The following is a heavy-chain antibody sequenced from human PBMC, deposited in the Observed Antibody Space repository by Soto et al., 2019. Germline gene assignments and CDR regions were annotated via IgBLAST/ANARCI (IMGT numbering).Heavy chain of an antibody. CDR2: IKSKTDGGTT. V-gene: IGHV3-15*01. CDR3: TTYCSSTSCPLYYYGMDV. J-gene: IGHJ6*02. D-gene: IGHD2-2*01. Sequence: EVQVVESGGGLVKPGGSLRLSCAASGFTFNNAWMSWVRQAPGKGLEWVGRIKSKTDGGTTDYAAPVKGRFTISRDDSKNTLYLQMNSLKTEDTAVYYCTTYCSSTSCPLYYYGMDVWGQGTTVTVSS. CDR1: GFTFNNAW.